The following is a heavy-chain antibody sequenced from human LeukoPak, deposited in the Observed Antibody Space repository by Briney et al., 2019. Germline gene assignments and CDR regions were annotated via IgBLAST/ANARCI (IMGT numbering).Heavy chain of an antibody. CDR2: ISAYNGNT. V-gene: IGHV1-18*04. CDR3: ARDLYWRRVDTAMRRRYYGMDV. CDR1: GYTFTSYG. Sequence: ASVKVSCKASGYTFTSYGISWVRQAPGQGLEWMGWISAYNGNTNYAQKLQGRVTMTTDTSTSTAYMELRSLRSDDTAVYYFARDLYWRRVDTAMRRRYYGMDVWGKGTTVTVSS. D-gene: IGHD5-18*01. J-gene: IGHJ6*04.